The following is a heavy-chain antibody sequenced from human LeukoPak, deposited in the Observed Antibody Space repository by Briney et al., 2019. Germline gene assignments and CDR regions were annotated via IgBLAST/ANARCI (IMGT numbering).Heavy chain of an antibody. CDR3: AKRRGLELTYYYHMDV. Sequence: GGSLRLSCAASGFTVSRNYMTWVRQAPGKGLEWVSAISGSGGSTYYADSVKGRFTISRDNSKNTLYLQMNSLRADDTAVYYCAKRRGLELTYYYHMDVWGKGTTVTVSS. D-gene: IGHD1-7*01. J-gene: IGHJ6*03. V-gene: IGHV3-23*01. CDR2: ISGSGGST. CDR1: GFTVSRNY.